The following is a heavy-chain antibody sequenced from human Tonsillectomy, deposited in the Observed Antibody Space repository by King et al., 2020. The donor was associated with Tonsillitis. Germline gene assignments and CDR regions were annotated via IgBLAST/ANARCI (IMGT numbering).Heavy chain of an antibody. CDR2: ISGSGENK. V-gene: IGHV3-23*04. CDR3: ATRVFWIGEWIRYFDT. Sequence: EVQLVESGGGLVQPGGSLRLSCATSGFTFGTYGMSWVRQAPGKGLEWVSTISGSGENKYFADSVKGRFIISRDNSRNTLYLQMNSLRVEDTAVYYCATRVFWIGEWIRYFDTWGQGTLVTVSS. D-gene: IGHD3-10*01. J-gene: IGHJ4*02. CDR1: GFTFGTYG.